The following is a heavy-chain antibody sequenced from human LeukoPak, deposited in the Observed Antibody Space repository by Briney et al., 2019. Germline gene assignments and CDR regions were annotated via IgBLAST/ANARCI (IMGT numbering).Heavy chain of an antibody. V-gene: IGHV3-20*04. D-gene: IGHD3-22*01. CDR1: GFTFDDYG. CDR2: INWNGGST. Sequence: TGGSLRLSCAASGFTFDDYGMSWVRQAPGKGLEWVSGINWNGGSTGYADSVKGRFTISRDNAKNSLYLQMNSLRAEDTALYYCAKDIFSPYDSSGFDYWGQGTLVTVSS. J-gene: IGHJ4*02. CDR3: AKDIFSPYDSSGFDY.